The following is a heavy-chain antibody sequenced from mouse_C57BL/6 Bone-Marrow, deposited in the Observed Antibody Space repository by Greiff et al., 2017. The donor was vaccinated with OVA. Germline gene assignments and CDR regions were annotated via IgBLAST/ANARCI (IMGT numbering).Heavy chain of an antibody. CDR1: GYTFTSYG. CDR3: ARGGDGYYVGY. J-gene: IGHJ2*01. Sequence: QVQLQQSGAELARPGASVKLSCKASGYTFTSYGISWVKQGTGQGLEWIGEIYPRSGNTYYNEKFKGKATLTADKSSSTAYMELRSLTSEDSAVYFCARGGDGYYVGYWGQGTTLTVSS. V-gene: IGHV1-81*01. D-gene: IGHD2-3*01. CDR2: IYPRSGNT.